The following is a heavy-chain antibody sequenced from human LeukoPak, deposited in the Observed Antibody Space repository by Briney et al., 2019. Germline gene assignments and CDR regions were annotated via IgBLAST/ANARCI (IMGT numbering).Heavy chain of an antibody. Sequence: GGSLRLSCAASGFTFRSFALHWVRQAPGKGLEYVSAITGDGNRTHYAGSVKGRFTISRDNSKNTLYLQTGTLRPEDMAVYYCARESSDYDTLDFWGQGTLVTVSS. CDR2: ITGDGNRT. V-gene: IGHV3-64*02. J-gene: IGHJ4*02. CDR1: GFTFRSFA. D-gene: IGHD5-12*01. CDR3: ARESSDYDTLDF.